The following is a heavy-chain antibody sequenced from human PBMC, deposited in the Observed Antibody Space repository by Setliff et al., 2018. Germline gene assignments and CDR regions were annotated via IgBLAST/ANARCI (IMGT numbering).Heavy chain of an antibody. V-gene: IGHV1-3*01. J-gene: IGHJ4*02. CDR3: AREGGWNGIILYYFDY. CDR2: INAGNGNT. CDR1: GYTFTSYA. D-gene: IGHD1-1*01. Sequence: ASVKVSCKASGYTFTSYAMHWVRQAPGQRLEWMGWINAGNGNTKYSQKFQGRVTITRDTSASTAYMELSSLRSEDTGVYYCAREGGWNGIILYYFDYWGQGTLVTVSA.